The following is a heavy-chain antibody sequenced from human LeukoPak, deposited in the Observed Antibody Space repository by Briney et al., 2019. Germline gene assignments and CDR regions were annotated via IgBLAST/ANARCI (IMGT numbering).Heavy chain of an antibody. CDR1: GFTFSAYA. CDR2: IRGGGGSA. V-gene: IGHV3-23*01. CDR3: ARDPNGDYIGAFDM. J-gene: IGHJ3*02. Sequence: GGSLRLSCTASGFTFSAYAMMWVRQAPGKGPEWVSAIRGGGGSAFYADSVRGRFTISRDNSKYTLFLQMNSLRAEDTAVYYCARDPNGDYIGAFDMWGPGTMVTVSS. D-gene: IGHD4-17*01.